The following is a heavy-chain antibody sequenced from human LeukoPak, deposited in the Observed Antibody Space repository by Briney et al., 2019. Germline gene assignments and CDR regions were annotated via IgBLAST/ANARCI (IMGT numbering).Heavy chain of an antibody. Sequence: SETLSLTCTVSGGSISSYYWSWIRQPPGKGLEWIANIYHTGSTNYNPSLSSRVTISIDTAKNQFSLKLTSVTAADTAVYYCARRGRDSSGWQDYLWGQGTLVTVSS. CDR2: IYHTGST. V-gene: IGHV4-59*01. J-gene: IGHJ4*02. CDR3: ARRGRDSSGWQDYL. D-gene: IGHD6-25*01. CDR1: GGSISSYY.